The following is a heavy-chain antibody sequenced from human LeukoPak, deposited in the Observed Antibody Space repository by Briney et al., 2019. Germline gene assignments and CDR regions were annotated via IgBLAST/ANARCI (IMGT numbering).Heavy chain of an antibody. J-gene: IGHJ6*03. CDR1: GGSISIYY. V-gene: IGHV4-34*01. CDR3: ARGRMAARYYYYYMDI. Sequence: PSETLSLTCSVSGGSISIYYWSWIRQPPGKGLEWIGEINHSGSTNYNPSLKSRVTISVDTSKNQFSLKLSSVTAADTAVYYCARGRMAARYYYYYMDIWGKGTTVTVSS. D-gene: IGHD6-6*01. CDR2: INHSGST.